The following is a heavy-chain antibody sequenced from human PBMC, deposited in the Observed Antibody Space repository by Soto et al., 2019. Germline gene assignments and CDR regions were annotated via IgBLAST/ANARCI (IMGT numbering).Heavy chain of an antibody. D-gene: IGHD2-15*01. J-gene: IGHJ4*02. V-gene: IGHV1-18*01. Sequence: ASVKVSCKASGYTFTNFGISWVRQAPGQGLEWMGWISAYNGNTNYAQKFQGRVTMTTDTSTSTAYMEVRSLRFDDTAVYYCARDRAGGKTPTEFDYWGQGTLVTVSS. CDR3: ARDRAGGKTPTEFDY. CDR1: GYTFTNFG. CDR2: ISAYNGNT.